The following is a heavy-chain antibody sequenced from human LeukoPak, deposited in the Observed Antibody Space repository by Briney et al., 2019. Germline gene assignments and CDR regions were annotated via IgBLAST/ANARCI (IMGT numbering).Heavy chain of an antibody. CDR1: GVSISSSSYY. Sequence: MASETLSLTCTVSGVSISSSSYYWGWIRQPPGKGLEWIGSIYYSGSTYYNPSLKSRVTISVDTSKNQFSLKLSSVTAADTAVYYCASTPYDFWSGYYYYYYGMDVWGQGTTVTVSS. V-gene: IGHV4-39*01. CDR3: ASTPYDFWSGYYYYYYGMDV. J-gene: IGHJ6*02. D-gene: IGHD3-3*01. CDR2: IYYSGST.